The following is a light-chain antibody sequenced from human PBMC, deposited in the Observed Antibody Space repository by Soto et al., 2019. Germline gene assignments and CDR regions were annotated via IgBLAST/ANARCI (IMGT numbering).Light chain of an antibody. CDR1: QSVSSDY. J-gene: IGKJ4*01. CDR3: QQYGSSPLT. V-gene: IGKV3-20*01. CDR2: RAS. Sequence: EIVLTQSPGTLSLSPGERATLSCRASQSVSSDYLAWYQQKPGQTPKVLIYRASSRATGIPDRFSGSGSGTDFTLTISRLEPEDFAVYYCQQYGSSPLTFGGATKVEIK.